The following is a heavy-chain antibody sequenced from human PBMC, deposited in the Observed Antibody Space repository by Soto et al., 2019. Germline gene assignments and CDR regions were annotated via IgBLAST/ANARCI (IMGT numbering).Heavy chain of an antibody. V-gene: IGHV1-18*01. Sequence: QVHLVQSGAEVKKPGASVKVSCKGSGYAFTTYGITWVRQAPGQGLEWMGWSSAHSGNTNYARKLPGRVTVTRDTSTSTAYLELMSLRTDDTAVYYCARGRYGDYWGQGALVTVSS. CDR2: SSAHSGNT. CDR1: GYAFTTYG. D-gene: IGHD1-1*01. CDR3: ARGRYGDY. J-gene: IGHJ4*02.